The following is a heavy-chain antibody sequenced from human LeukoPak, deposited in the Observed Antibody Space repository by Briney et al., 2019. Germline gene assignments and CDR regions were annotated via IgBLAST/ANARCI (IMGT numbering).Heavy chain of an antibody. J-gene: IGHJ4*02. CDR2: IKPDGSDK. CDR1: GFTFSTEW. CDR3: ARGISLWNGDS. D-gene: IGHD1-1*01. Sequence: GVSLRLSCAVSGFTFSTEWMTWVRQAPGKGLEWVANIKPDGSDKYYVDSVKGRFTISRDNAKNSLYLQMNTLRAEDTAVYYCARGISLWNGDSWGQGTQVSVSS. V-gene: IGHV3-7*01.